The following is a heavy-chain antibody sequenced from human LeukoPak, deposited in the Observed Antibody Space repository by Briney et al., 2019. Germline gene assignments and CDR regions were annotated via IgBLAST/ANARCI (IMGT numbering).Heavy chain of an antibody. Sequence: GGSLRLSCAASGFTFSSYWMSWVRQAPGKGLEWVSAISGSGGSTYYADSVKGRFTISRDNSKNTLYLQMNSLRAEDTAVYYCAKVGVDYYGSGSYYWGQGTLVTVSS. D-gene: IGHD3-10*01. J-gene: IGHJ4*02. CDR1: GFTFSSYW. CDR3: AKVGVDYYGSGSYY. V-gene: IGHV3-23*01. CDR2: ISGSGGST.